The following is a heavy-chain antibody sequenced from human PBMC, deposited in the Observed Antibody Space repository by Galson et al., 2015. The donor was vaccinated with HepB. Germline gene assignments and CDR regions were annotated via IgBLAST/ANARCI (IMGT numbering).Heavy chain of an antibody. CDR3: ARDNLRRGLGSFWSGQPHGVNWFDP. V-gene: IGHV6-1*01. J-gene: IGHJ5*02. Sequence: CAISGDSVSTTSVGWSWIRQSPSRGLEWLGRTYYRSKWFNDYAVSLKSRITISPDTSKNQVSLQLNSVTPEDTAVYFCARDNLRRGLGSFWSGQPHGVNWFDPWGQGTLVIVSS. CDR2: TYYRSKWFN. D-gene: IGHD3-3*01. CDR1: GDSVSTTSVG.